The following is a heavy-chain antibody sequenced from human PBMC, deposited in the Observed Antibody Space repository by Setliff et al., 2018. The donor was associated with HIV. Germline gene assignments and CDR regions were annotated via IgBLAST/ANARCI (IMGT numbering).Heavy chain of an antibody. J-gene: IGHJ4*02. V-gene: IGHV1-46*01. Sequence: ASVKVSCKTSGYTFVNYYVNWVRQAPGQGLEWIGIMNCMNGDTSYAQSLKGRVTVTRDTSASTVYMDLSSLRPEDTAVYYCARETQTNSGSYLAWGQGTLVTVSS. CDR3: ARETQTNSGSYLA. CDR2: MNCMNGDT. CDR1: GYTFVNYY. D-gene: IGHD3-10*01.